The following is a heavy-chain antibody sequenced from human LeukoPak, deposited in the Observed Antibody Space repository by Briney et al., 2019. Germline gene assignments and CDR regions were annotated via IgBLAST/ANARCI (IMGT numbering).Heavy chain of an antibody. V-gene: IGHV5-10-1*01. J-gene: IGHJ4*02. Sequence: GESLKISCKVSGYRFTSYWINWVRQMPGKGLEWMGRIDPSDSYTKYSPSFQGHVTTSADKSISTAYLQWSSLKASDTAMYYCAREIGGGLHYFHSWGQGTPVTVSS. CDR3: AREIGGGLHYFHS. D-gene: IGHD1-26*01. CDR2: IDPSDSYT. CDR1: GYRFTSYW.